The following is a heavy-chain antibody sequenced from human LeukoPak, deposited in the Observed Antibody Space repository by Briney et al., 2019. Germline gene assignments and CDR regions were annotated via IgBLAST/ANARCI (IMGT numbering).Heavy chain of an antibody. J-gene: IGHJ6*04. CDR1: GYTFTSYA. CDR3: ARIGPYCSSTSCRYYYYGMDV. Sequence: ASVKVSCKASGYTFTSYAMHWVRQAPGQRLEWMGWINAGNGNTKYSQKFQGRVTITRDTSASTAYMELSSLRSEDTAVYYCARIGPYCSSTSCRYYYYGMDVWGKGTTVTVSS. CDR2: INAGNGNT. D-gene: IGHD2-2*01. V-gene: IGHV1-3*01.